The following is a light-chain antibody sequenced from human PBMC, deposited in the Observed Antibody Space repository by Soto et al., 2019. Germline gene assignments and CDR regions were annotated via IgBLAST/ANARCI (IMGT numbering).Light chain of an antibody. CDR2: EVS. J-gene: IGLJ3*02. V-gene: IGLV2-14*01. CDR1: SSDVRVYKF. Sequence: QSALTQPASVSGSPGQSITISCTGTSSDVRVYKFVSWYQQHPGKAPKLMIYEVSNRPSGVSDRFSGFKSGNTASLTISGLQAEDEADYYCSSYTVSSTWVFGGGTKLTVL. CDR3: SSYTVSSTWV.